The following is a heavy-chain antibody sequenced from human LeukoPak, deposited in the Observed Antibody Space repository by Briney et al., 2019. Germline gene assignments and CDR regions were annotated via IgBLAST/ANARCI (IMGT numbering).Heavy chain of an antibody. V-gene: IGHV4-59*01. CDR3: ARLHPTTSFDY. CDR2: IYYSGST. Sequence: SETLSLTCTVSGGFISSYYWSWIRQPPGKGLEWIGYIYYSGSTNYNPSLKSRVTISVDTSKNQFSLKLSSVTAADTAVYYCARLHPTTSFDYWGQGTLVTVSS. D-gene: IGHD1-14*01. J-gene: IGHJ4*02. CDR1: GGFISSYY.